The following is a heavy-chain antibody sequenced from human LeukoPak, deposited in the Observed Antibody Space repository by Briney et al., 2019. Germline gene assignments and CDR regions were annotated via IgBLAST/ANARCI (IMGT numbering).Heavy chain of an antibody. CDR1: GYTFTSYA. D-gene: IGHD1-26*01. J-gene: IGHJ5*02. Sequence: ASVKVSCKASGYTFTSYAMNWVRQAPGQGLEWMGWINTNTGNPTYAQGFTGRFVFSLDTSVSTAYLQISSLKAEDTAVYYCARMIAEVGATYNWFDPWGRGTLVTVSS. V-gene: IGHV7-4-1*02. CDR3: ARMIAEVGATYNWFDP. CDR2: INTNTGNP.